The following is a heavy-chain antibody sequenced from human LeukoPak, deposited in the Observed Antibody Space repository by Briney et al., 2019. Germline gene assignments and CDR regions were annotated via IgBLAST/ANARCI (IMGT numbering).Heavy chain of an antibody. CDR2: IYHRGTT. J-gene: IGHJ6*03. Sequence: SETLSLTCTVSGCSIGIDDHYWTWFRQPPGKGLEGLGYIYHRGTTYYNPSLESRVTISVDRSKNQFSLKLSSVTAADTAMFYCARVRDPYYYYMDVWGKGTTVTVSS. D-gene: IGHD5-24*01. CDR3: ARVRDPYYYYMDV. CDR1: GCSIGIDDHY. V-gene: IGHV4-30-2*01.